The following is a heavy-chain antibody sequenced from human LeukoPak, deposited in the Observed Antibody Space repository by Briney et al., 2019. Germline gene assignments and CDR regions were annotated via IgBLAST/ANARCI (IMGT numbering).Heavy chain of an antibody. J-gene: IGHJ3*02. Sequence: PGGSLRLSCAASGFTFSSYGMHWVRQAPGKGLEWVAVIWYDENKKFYADSVKGRFTISRDNFKSTLYLQMNSLRAEDTAVYYCARGARAGLLGDAFDIWGQGTMVTVSS. V-gene: IGHV3-33*01. CDR1: GFTFSSYG. CDR2: IWYDENKK. D-gene: IGHD2-15*01. CDR3: ARGARAGLLGDAFDI.